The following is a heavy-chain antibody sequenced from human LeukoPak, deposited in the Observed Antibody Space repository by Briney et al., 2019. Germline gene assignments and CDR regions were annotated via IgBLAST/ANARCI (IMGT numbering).Heavy chain of an antibody. CDR1: GGSISSYY. V-gene: IGHV4-59*08. CDR3: ARLGTTVTTDY. CDR2: IYYSGST. D-gene: IGHD4-17*01. Sequence: SETLSLTCTVSGGSISSYYWSWIRQPPGKGLEWIGYIYYSGSTNYNPSLKSRVTISVDTSKNQFSLKLSSVTAADTAVYYCARLGTTVTTDYWGQGTLVTVSS. J-gene: IGHJ4*02.